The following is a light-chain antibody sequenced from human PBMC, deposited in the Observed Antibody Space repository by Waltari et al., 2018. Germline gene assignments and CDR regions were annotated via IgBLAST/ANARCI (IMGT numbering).Light chain of an antibody. CDR3: MQSLQTPRT. Sequence: IVMTQSPLSLPVTPGEPASISCRSGQSLLHSNGNTYLDWYLQKPGQSPRLRISLAFNRASGVPDRLSGSGSGTDFTLKISRVEAEDVGVYYCMQSLQTPRTFGQGTKLEIK. CDR2: LAF. CDR1: QSLLHSNGNTY. J-gene: IGKJ1*01. V-gene: IGKV2-28*01.